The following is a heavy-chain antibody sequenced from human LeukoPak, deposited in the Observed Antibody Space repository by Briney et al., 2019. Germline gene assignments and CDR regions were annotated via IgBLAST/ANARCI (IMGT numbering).Heavy chain of an antibody. CDR1: GGSISSYY. CDR2: IYYSGST. CDR3: ARLSRSGYLDC. D-gene: IGHD3-22*01. V-gene: IGHV4-59*01. Sequence: PSETLSLTCTVSGGSISSYYWSWIRQPPGKGLEWIGYIYYSGSTNYNPSLKSRVTISVDTSKNQFSLKLSSVTAADTAVYYCARLSRSGYLDCWGQGTLVTVSS. J-gene: IGHJ4*02.